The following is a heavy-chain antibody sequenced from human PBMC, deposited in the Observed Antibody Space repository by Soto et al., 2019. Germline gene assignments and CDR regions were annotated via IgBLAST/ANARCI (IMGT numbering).Heavy chain of an antibody. V-gene: IGHV3-66*01. CDR2: IYSSGST. Sequence: GGSLRLSCAASGFTVSSNYMSWVRQAPGKGLEWVSVIYSSGSTYYADSVKGRFTISRDKSKNTLYLQMNSLRAEDTAVYYCARDLHSCSSTSCYFGGSYYYMYVWGKGTTVTVSS. J-gene: IGHJ6*03. D-gene: IGHD2-2*01. CDR3: ARDLHSCSSTSCYFGGSYYYMYV. CDR1: GFTVSSNY.